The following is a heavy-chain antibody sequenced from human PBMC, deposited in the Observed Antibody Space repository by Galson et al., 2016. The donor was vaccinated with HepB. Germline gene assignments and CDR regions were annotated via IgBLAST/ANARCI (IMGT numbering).Heavy chain of an antibody. CDR2: ISSGSSYI. V-gene: IGHV3-21*01. D-gene: IGHD6-13*01. J-gene: IGHJ3*02. Sequence: SLRLSCATSGFTFTRYNMNWVRQAPGKGLEWVSSISSGSSYIYYADSVKGRFTISRENVKKSLYLQMNSLRPEDTAVYYCARVREQQLLDAFDIWGQGTMVTVSS. CDR3: ARVREQQLLDAFDI. CDR1: GFTFTRYN.